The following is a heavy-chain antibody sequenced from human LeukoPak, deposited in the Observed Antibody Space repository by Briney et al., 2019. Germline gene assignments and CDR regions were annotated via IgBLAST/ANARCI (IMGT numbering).Heavy chain of an antibody. Sequence: GGSLRLSCAASGFTFSSYGMHWVRQAPGKGLEWVAVISYDGSNKYYADSVKGRFAISRDNSKNTLYLQMNSLRAEDTAVYYCAKQSSGYYASIDYWGQGTLVTVSS. CDR3: AKQSSGYYASIDY. D-gene: IGHD3-22*01. J-gene: IGHJ4*02. V-gene: IGHV3-30*18. CDR1: GFTFSSYG. CDR2: ISYDGSNK.